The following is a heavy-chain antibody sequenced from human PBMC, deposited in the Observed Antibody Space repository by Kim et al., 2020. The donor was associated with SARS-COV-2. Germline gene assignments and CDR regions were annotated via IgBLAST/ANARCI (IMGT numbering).Heavy chain of an antibody. D-gene: IGHD5-12*01. V-gene: IGHV3-7*01. J-gene: IGHJ2*01. CDR1: GFTFSSYW. CDR3: ARQRGTEMATIYWYFDL. Sequence: GGSLRLSCAASGFTFSSYWMSWVRQAPGKGLEWVANIKQDGSEKYYVDSVKGRFTISRDNAKNSLYLQMNSLRAEDTAVYYCARQRGTEMATIYWYFDLWGRGTLVTVSS. CDR2: IKQDGSEK.